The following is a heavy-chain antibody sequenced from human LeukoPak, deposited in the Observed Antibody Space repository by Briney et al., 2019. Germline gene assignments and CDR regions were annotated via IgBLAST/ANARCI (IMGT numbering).Heavy chain of an antibody. CDR3: ARGPITTRSHFDY. Sequence: PSASVKVSCKASGGTFSSYAISWVRQAPGQGLEWMGGIIPIFGTANYAQKFQGRVTITADEPTSTAYMELSSLRSEDTAVYYCARGPITTRSHFDYWGQGTLVTVSS. J-gene: IGHJ4*02. CDR1: GGTFSSYA. D-gene: IGHD3-22*01. CDR2: IIPIFGTA. V-gene: IGHV1-69*13.